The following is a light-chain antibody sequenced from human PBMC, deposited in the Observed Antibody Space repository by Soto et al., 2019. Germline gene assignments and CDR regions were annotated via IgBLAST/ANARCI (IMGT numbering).Light chain of an antibody. V-gene: IGKV3-20*01. CDR3: QKYGSSPWT. Sequence: EIVRTPSPGTLSLSPVSRSTLSCIASQSVSRNFLAWYRQKPGQAPRLLIYGASNRATDTPDRFSGSGSGADFSLTISGLEPEDFAVYYCQKYGSSPWTFGQGTKGAIK. J-gene: IGKJ1*01. CDR2: GAS. CDR1: QSVSRNF.